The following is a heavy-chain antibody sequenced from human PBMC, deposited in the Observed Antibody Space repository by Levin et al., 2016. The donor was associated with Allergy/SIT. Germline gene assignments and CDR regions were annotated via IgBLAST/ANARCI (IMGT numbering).Heavy chain of an antibody. CDR1: GCTFTSYG. Sequence: ASVKVSCKASGCTFTSYGISWVRQAPGQGLEWMGWISAYNGNTNYAQKLQGRVTMTTDTSTSTAYMELGSLRSDDTAVYYCARGGYCSSTSCYPRSGFDYWGQGTLVTVSSGMDVWGQGTTVTVSS. V-gene: IGHV1-18*01. J-gene: IGHJ6*02. CDR3: ARGGYCSSTSCYPRSGFDYWGQGTLVTVSSGMDV. D-gene: IGHD2-2*01. CDR2: ISAYNGNT.